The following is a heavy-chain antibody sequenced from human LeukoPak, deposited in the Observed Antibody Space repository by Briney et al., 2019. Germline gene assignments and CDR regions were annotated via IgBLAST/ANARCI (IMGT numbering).Heavy chain of an antibody. CDR3: ARDYGSWYWSSFGY. V-gene: IGHV3-30*04. J-gene: IGHJ4*02. CDR1: GFTFSSYA. Sequence: GRSLRLSCAASGFTFSSYAMRWVRQAPGKGLEWVAVISYDGSNKYYADSVKGRFTISRDNSKNTLYLQMNSLRADDTAVYYCARDYGSWYWSSFGYWGQGTLVTVSS. D-gene: IGHD6-13*01. CDR2: ISYDGSNK.